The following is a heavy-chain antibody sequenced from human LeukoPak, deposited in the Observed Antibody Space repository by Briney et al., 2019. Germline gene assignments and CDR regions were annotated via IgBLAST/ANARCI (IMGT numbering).Heavy chain of an antibody. D-gene: IGHD6-13*01. J-gene: IGHJ6*02. CDR3: ARGKRAAGTHYYYYGMDV. Sequence: GGSLRLSCAASGFTFSSYAMHWVRQAPGKGLEWVAVISYDGSNKYYADSVKGRFTISRDNSKNTLYLQMNSLRAEDTAVYYCARGKRAAGTHYYYYGMDVWGQGTTVTVSS. CDR2: ISYDGSNK. CDR1: GFTFSSYA. V-gene: IGHV3-30-3*01.